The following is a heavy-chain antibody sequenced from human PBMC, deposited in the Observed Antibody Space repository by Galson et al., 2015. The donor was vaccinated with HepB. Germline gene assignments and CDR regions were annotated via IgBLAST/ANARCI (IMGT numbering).Heavy chain of an antibody. V-gene: IGHV6-1*01. J-gene: IGHJ4*02. Sequence: CAISGDSVSSNSAAWDWIRQSPSRGLEWLGRTYYRSKWYNDYAVSVKSRITVNPDTSKNQFSLQLNSVTPEDTAVYYCARDLGIAAAGTRKPFDYWGQGTLVTISS. CDR3: ARDLGIAAAGTRKPFDY. CDR2: TYYRSKWYN. CDR1: GDSVSSNSAA. D-gene: IGHD6-13*01.